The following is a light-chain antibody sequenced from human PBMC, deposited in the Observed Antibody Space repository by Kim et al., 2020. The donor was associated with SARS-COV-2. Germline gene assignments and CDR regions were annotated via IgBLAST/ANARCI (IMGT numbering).Light chain of an antibody. Sequence: ASTGERTTLTCMASQSVSSNLAWYQQKPGQAPRLLSYGASTRATGIPARFSGSGSGTEFTLTISSLQSEDVAVYYCQQYNNWLVTFGGGTKVDIK. CDR3: QQYNNWLVT. V-gene: IGKV3-15*01. CDR2: GAS. J-gene: IGKJ4*01. CDR1: QSVSSN.